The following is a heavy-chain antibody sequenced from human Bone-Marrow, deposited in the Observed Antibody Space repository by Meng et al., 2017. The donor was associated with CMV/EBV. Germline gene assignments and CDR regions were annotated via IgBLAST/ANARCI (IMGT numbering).Heavy chain of an antibody. V-gene: IGHV1-69*04. D-gene: IGHD2-2*01. CDR1: GYTFTSYD. CDR3: ARHHLTAAFGY. J-gene: IGHJ4*02. CDR2: IIPILGIA. Sequence: SVKVSCKASGYTFTSYDINWVRQATGQGLEWMGRIIPILGIANYAQKFQGRVTITADKSTSTAYMELSSLRSEDTAVYYCARHHLTAAFGYWGQGTLVTVSS.